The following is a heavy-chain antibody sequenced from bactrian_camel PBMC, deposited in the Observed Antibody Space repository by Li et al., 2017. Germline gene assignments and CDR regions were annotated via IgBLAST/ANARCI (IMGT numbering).Heavy chain of an antibody. V-gene: IGHV3S40*01. CDR3: AAGLSECKIEYMGGYPAGY. D-gene: IGHD3*01. CDR1: GFTFSSFD. CDR2: IHSGGGTT. Sequence: DVQLVESGGGLVQPRGSLRLSCVASGFTFSSFDMNWVRQAPGKGLEWVSAIHSGGGTTYYADSVKGRFTISRDNAKNTLYLQMNSLKPEDTAMYYCAAGLSECKIEYMGGYPAGYWGQGTQVTVS. J-gene: IGHJ6*01.